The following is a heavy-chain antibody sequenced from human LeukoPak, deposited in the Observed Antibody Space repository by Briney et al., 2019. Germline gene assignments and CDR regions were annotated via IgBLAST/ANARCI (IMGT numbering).Heavy chain of an antibody. D-gene: IGHD6-6*01. CDR2: IYYSGST. Sequence: KTSETLSLTCTVSGGSISSGDYYWSWIRQHPGKGLEWVGYIYYSGSTYYTPSLKSRVTISVDTSKNQFSLKLSSVTAADTAVFYCARLLAARRSFDYGGQGSLVTVSS. V-gene: IGHV4-31*03. CDR1: GGSISSGDYY. CDR3: ARLLAARRSFDY. J-gene: IGHJ4*02.